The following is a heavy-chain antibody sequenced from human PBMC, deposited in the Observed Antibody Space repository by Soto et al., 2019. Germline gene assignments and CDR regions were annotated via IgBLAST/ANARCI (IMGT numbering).Heavy chain of an antibody. V-gene: IGHV3-30-3*01. CDR1: GFTFSSYA. Sequence: QVQLVESGGGVVQPGRSLRLSCAASGFTFSSYAMHWVRQAPGKGLEWVAVISYDGSNKYYADSVKGRFTISRDNSKNTLYLQMNSLRAEDTAVYYCARELGYYDSSGYYRYYYGMDVWGQGTTVTLSS. D-gene: IGHD3-22*01. J-gene: IGHJ6*02. CDR3: ARELGYYDSSGYYRYYYGMDV. CDR2: ISYDGSNK.